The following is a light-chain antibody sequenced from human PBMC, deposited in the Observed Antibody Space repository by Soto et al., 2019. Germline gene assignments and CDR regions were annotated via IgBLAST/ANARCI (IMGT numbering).Light chain of an antibody. CDR3: CSYAGTYTVV. CDR1: SRDVGDYNY. V-gene: IGLV2-11*01. J-gene: IGLJ2*01. Sequence: QSALTQPRSVSGSPGQSVTISCTGTSRDVGDYNYVSWYQQHPGKAPKFIIYEVSKRPSGVPDRFSGSKSGNTASLTISGLQAEDEADYYCCSYAGTYTVVFGGGTKVTVL. CDR2: EVS.